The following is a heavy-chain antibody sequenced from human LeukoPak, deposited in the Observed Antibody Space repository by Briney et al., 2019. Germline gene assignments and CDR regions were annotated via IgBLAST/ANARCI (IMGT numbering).Heavy chain of an antibody. CDR2: IKEDGSET. V-gene: IGHV3-7*04. J-gene: IGHJ4*02. CDR1: AFAFSSNW. CDR3: ARDVRY. Sequence: GGSLRLSCVASAFAFSSNWMSWVRQATGKGLEWVASIKEDGSETYYVDSVKGRFTISRDNAKNSLYLQMNSLRAEDTAVYYCARDVRYWGLGTLVTVSS.